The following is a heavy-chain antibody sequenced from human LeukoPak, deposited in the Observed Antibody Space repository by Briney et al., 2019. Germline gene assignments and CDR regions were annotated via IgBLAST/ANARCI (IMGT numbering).Heavy chain of an antibody. V-gene: IGHV1-2*06. Sequence: ASVKVSCKASGYTFTGYYMHWVRQAPGQGLEWMGRINPNSGGTNYAQKFQGRVTMTRDTSISTAYMELSSLTFEDTAVYYCARGPPNWGMVGYWGQGTLVTVS. CDR3: ARGPPNWGMVGY. J-gene: IGHJ4*02. CDR2: INPNSGGT. D-gene: IGHD7-27*01. CDR1: GYTFTGYY.